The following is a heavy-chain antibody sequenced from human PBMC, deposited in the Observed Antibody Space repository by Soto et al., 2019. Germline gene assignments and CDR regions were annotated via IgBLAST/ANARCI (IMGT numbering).Heavy chain of an antibody. CDR2: IFYSGST. CDR1: GGSIASSHYY. V-gene: IGHV4-39*01. D-gene: IGHD6-19*01. J-gene: IGHJ4*02. CDR3: ARSQWMGKYYFAY. Sequence: SETLSLTCTVSGGSIASSHYYWGWIRQTPGKGLEWIATIFYSGSTYDNPSLKSRVTMSVDTTKNQFSLNLNSVIAADTAVYYFARSQWMGKYYFAYWGQGALVPVSS.